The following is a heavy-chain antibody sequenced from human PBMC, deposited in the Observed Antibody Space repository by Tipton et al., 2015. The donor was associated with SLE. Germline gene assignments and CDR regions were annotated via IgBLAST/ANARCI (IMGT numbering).Heavy chain of an antibody. CDR2: IYLSGLT. CDR3: ARHFSGSYSFDY. CDR1: GHSISNGDYY. D-gene: IGHD1-26*01. J-gene: IGHJ4*02. V-gene: IGHV4-31*03. Sequence: TLSLTCTVSGHSISNGDYYWSWIRQLPGKGLEWIGYIYLSGLTSYNPSLNNRVSISVDTSNSQFSLKLSSVTAADTALYYCARHFSGSYSFDYWGQGKLVTVSS.